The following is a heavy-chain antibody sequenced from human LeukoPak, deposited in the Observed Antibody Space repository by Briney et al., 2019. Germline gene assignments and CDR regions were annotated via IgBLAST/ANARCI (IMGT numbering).Heavy chain of an antibody. CDR3: AKGLGAARGTNAFDI. D-gene: IGHD6-6*01. CDR1: GFTFDDYA. Sequence: PGGSLRLSCAASGFTFDDYAMHWVRQAPGKGLEWVSGISWNSGSIGYADSVKGRFTISRDNAKNSLCLQMNSLRAEDMALYYCAKGLGAARGTNAFDIWGQGTMVTVSS. CDR2: ISWNSGSI. V-gene: IGHV3-9*03. J-gene: IGHJ3*02.